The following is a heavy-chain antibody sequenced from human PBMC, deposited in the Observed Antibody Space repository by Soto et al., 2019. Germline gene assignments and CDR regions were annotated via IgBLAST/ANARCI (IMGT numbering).Heavy chain of an antibody. CDR1: GGSISNYY. CDR3: ARQVWYGSSYYGIFDL. J-gene: IGHJ2*01. V-gene: IGHV4-59*01. D-gene: IGHD6-13*01. CDR2: IYYSGST. Sequence: QVQLQESGPGLVKPSETLSLTCTVSGGSISNYYWSWIRQPPGKGLEWIGYIYYSGSTNYSPSLKSRVTISLDTSMNHFSLNLSSVTAADTAVYFCARQVWYGSSYYGIFDLWGRGTQVTVSS.